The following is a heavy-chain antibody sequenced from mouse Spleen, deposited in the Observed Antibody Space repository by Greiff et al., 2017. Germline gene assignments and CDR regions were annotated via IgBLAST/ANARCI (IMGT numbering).Heavy chain of an antibody. CDR1: GYTFTSYW. CDR3: ARSGGDYWFAY. CDR2: IDPSDSYT. Sequence: VQLQQSGAELVMPGASVKLSCKASGYTFTSYWMHWVKQRPGQGLEWIGEIDPSDSYTNYNQKFKGKATLTVDKSSSTAYMQLSSLTSEDSAVYYCARSGGDYWFAYWGQGTLVTVSA. V-gene: IGHV1-69*01. J-gene: IGHJ3*01. D-gene: IGHD2-4*01.